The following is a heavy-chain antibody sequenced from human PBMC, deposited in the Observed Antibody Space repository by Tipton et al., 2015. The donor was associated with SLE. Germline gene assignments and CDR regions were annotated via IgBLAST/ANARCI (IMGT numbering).Heavy chain of an antibody. J-gene: IGHJ5*02. Sequence: QSGPEVKKPGASVKVSCKASGYSFTSYGISWVRQAPGQGLEWMGWINPNSGGTNYAQKFQGRVTMTRDTSISTAYMELSRLRSDDTAVYYCARGGYDFWSGYPRNWFDPWGQGTLVTVSS. D-gene: IGHD3-3*01. V-gene: IGHV1-2*02. CDR1: GYSFTSYG. CDR3: ARGGYDFWSGYPRNWFDP. CDR2: INPNSGGT.